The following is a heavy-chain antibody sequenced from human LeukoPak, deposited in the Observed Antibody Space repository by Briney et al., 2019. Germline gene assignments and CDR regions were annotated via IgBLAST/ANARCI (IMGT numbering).Heavy chain of an antibody. D-gene: IGHD3-10*01. CDR2: IYYSGST. CDR3: ARQITMVRGVTVTDWFDP. Sequence: SETLSLTCTVSGGSISSSSYYWGWIRQPPGKGLEWIGSIYYSGSTYYNPSLKSRVTISVDTSKNQFSLKLSSVTAADTAVYYCARQITMVRGVTVTDWFDPWGQGTLVTVFS. V-gene: IGHV4-39*01. CDR1: GGSISSSSYY. J-gene: IGHJ5*02.